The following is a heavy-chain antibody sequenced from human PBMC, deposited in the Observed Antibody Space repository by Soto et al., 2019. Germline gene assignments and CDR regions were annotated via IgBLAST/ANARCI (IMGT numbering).Heavy chain of an antibody. CDR2: IFSNDEK. J-gene: IGHJ4*02. CDR1: GFSLSNARMG. Sequence: QVTLKESGPVLVKPTETLTLTCTVSGFSLSNARMGVSWIRQPPGKALEWLAHIFSNDEKSYSTSLKSRLTISKDTSKIQVVLTMTNMDPVDTATYYCARILGYYDSSGYYGLVEFDYWGQGTLVTVSS. V-gene: IGHV2-26*01. D-gene: IGHD3-22*01. CDR3: ARILGYYDSSGYYGLVEFDY.